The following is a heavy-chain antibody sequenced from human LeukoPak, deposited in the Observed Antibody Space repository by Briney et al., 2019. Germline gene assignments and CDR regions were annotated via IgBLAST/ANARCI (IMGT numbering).Heavy chain of an antibody. D-gene: IGHD6-13*01. Sequence: ASVKVSCKVSGYTFTDYYMHWVQQAPGKGLEWMGLVDPEDGETIYAGKFQGRVTITADTSTDTAYMELSSLRSEDTAVYYCATDRVAAANWFDPWGQGTLVTVSS. J-gene: IGHJ5*02. CDR2: VDPEDGET. CDR3: ATDRVAAANWFDP. CDR1: GYTFTDYY. V-gene: IGHV1-69-2*01.